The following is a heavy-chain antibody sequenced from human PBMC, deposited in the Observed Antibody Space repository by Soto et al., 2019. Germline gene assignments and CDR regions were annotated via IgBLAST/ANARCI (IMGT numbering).Heavy chain of an antibody. J-gene: IGHJ4*02. V-gene: IGHV3-23*01. CDR3: ARDAGGGPYSTAWYEFDY. D-gene: IGHD2-2*01. CDR2: ISDTGGGT. Sequence: LRLSCSASGFIFGTYVMNWVRQAPGKGPEWVAVISDTGGGTYYAESVKGRFTISRDNSKNTLYLQMNSLRAEDTGLYYCARDAGGGPYSTAWYEFDYWGQGTQVTVS. CDR1: GFIFGTYV.